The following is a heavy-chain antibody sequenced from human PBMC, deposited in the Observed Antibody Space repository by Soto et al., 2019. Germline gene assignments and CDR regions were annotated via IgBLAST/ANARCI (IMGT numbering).Heavy chain of an antibody. J-gene: IGHJ6*02. CDR3: ARVGVYNWNYYGMDV. V-gene: IGHV3-21*01. Sequence: PGGSLRLSCAASGFTFSSYSMNWVRQAPGKGLEWVSSISSSSSYIYYADSVKGRFTISRDNAKNSLYLQMNSLRAEDTAVYYCARVGVYNWNYYGMDVWGQGTTVTVSS. CDR2: ISSSSSYI. D-gene: IGHD1-20*01. CDR1: GFTFSSYS.